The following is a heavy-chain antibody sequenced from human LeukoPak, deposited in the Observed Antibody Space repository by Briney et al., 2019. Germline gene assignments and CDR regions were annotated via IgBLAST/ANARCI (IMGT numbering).Heavy chain of an antibody. CDR1: GGTFSSYA. Sequence: ASVKVSCKASGGTFSSYAISWVRQAPGQGLEWMGGIIPISGTANYAQKFQGRVTITADESASTAYMELSSLRSEDTAVYYCAREDSSGCLYWGQGTLVTVSS. D-gene: IGHD6-19*01. CDR2: IIPISGTA. V-gene: IGHV1-69*13. CDR3: AREDSSGCLY. J-gene: IGHJ4*02.